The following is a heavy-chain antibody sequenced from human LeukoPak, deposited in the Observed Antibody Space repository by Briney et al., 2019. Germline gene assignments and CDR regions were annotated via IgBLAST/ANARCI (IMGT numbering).Heavy chain of an antibody. J-gene: IGHJ6*02. CDR2: ISWNSGSI. V-gene: IGHV3-9*01. Sequence: PGGSLRLSCAASGFTFDDYAMHWVRQAPGKGLEWVSGISWNSGSIGYADSVKGRFTISRDNAKNSLYLQMNSLRAEDTALYYCAKDLLAAAEDYYYGMDVWGQGTTVTVSS. D-gene: IGHD6-13*01. CDR3: AKDLLAAAEDYYYGMDV. CDR1: GFTFDDYA.